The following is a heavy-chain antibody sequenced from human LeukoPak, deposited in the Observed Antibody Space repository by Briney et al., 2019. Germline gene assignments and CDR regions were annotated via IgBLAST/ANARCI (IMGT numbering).Heavy chain of an antibody. CDR3: AIVWAGGGYCSGGSCYSPSDY. D-gene: IGHD2-15*01. CDR1: GFTFSSYS. V-gene: IGHV3-21*01. J-gene: IGHJ4*02. CDR2: ISSSSSYI. Sequence: GGSLRLSCAASGFTFSSYSMNWVRQAPGKGLEWVSSISSSSSYIYYADSVKGRFTISRDNAKNSLYLQMNSLRAEDPAVYYCAIVWAGGGYCSGGSCYSPSDYWGQGTLVTVSS.